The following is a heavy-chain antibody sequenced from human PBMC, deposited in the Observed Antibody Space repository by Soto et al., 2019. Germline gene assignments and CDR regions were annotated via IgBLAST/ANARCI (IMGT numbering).Heavy chain of an antibody. J-gene: IGHJ4*02. D-gene: IGHD3-22*01. V-gene: IGHV1-18*01. CDR3: ARDRPMIVVVMPLDY. CDR2: ISAYNGNT. CDR1: GYTFTSYG. Sequence: QVQLVQSGAEVKKPGASVKVSCKASGYTFTSYGISWVRQAPGQGLEWMGWISAYNGNTNYAQKLQGRVTMTTDTYTSTAYMELRSLRSDDTAVYYCARDRPMIVVVMPLDYWGQGTLVTVSS.